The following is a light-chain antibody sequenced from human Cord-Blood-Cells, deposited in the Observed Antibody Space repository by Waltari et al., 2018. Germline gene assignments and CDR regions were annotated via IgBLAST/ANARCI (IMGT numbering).Light chain of an antibody. J-gene: IGLJ2*01. CDR2: GKN. CDR3: NSRDSSGNHVV. Sequence: SSELTHDPAVSLALGQTARITCQGDRLRSYYASWYQQKPGQAPVLVIYGKNNRPTGIPDRFSCSSSGNTASLTITGAQAEDETDYYCNSRDSSGNHVVFGGGTKLTVL. CDR1: RLRSYY. V-gene: IGLV3-19*01.